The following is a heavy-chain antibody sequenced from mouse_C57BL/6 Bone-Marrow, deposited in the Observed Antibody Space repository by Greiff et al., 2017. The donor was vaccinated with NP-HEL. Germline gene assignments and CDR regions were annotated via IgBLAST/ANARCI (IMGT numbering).Heavy chain of an antibody. V-gene: IGHV3-8*01. CDR2: ISYSGST. D-gene: IGHD1-1*01. J-gene: IGHJ4*01. CDR1: GYSITSDY. CDR3: ARGGITTVVAKGYAMDY. Sequence: VQLQQSGPGLAKPSQTLSLTCSVTGYSITSDYWNWIRKFPGNKLEYMGYISYSGSTYYNPSLNSRISITRDTSKNQYYLQLNSVTTEDTATYYCARGGITTVVAKGYAMDYWGQGTSVTVSS.